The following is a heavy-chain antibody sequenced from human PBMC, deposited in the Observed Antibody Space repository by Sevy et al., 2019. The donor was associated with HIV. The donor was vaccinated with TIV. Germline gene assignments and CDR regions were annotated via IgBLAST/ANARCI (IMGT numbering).Heavy chain of an antibody. D-gene: IGHD2-21*01. V-gene: IGHV3-7*01. Sequence: GGYLRLSCAASGFIFSKSWMAWVRQAPGKGLEWVASLNDDAKERYYVDSVKGRFTIARDNARNSLSLQMKSLTAEDTAVYYCARDAGFHKFDYWGRGALVTVSS. CDR3: ARDAGFHKFDY. J-gene: IGHJ4*02. CDR2: LNDDAKER. CDR1: GFIFSKSW.